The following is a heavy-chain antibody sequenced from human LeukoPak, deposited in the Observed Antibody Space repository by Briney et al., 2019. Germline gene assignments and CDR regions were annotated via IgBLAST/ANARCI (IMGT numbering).Heavy chain of an antibody. D-gene: IGHD3-9*01. CDR2: ISGSGGST. CDR1: GFTFSCYA. Sequence: GASLRLSCAASGFTFSCYAMSWVRQAPGKGLEWVSAISGSGGSTYYADSVKGRFTISRDNSKNTLYLQMNSLRAEDTAVYYCAKAYYDILTGYYAPDAFDIWGQGTMVTVSS. J-gene: IGHJ3*02. CDR3: AKAYYDILTGYYAPDAFDI. V-gene: IGHV3-23*01.